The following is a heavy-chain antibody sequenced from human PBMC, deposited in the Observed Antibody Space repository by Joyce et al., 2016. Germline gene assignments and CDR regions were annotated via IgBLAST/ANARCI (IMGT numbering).Heavy chain of an antibody. CDR2: ISGSGDST. J-gene: IGHJ4*02. V-gene: IGHV3-23*01. CDR3: AKGVYWGLPSDY. CDR1: GFTFSTYA. D-gene: IGHD7-27*01. Sequence: EVQLLESGGGLVQPGGSLRLSCVASGFTFSTYAMTWVRQAPGKGRDWVSSITCSISGSGDSTHYVDSVKGRFTISRDNSKNKLYLQMNSLRAEDTAVYYCAKGVYWGLPSDYWGQGTLVTVSS.